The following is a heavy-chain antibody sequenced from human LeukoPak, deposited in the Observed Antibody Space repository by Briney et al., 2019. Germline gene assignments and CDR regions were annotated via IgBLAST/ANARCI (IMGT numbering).Heavy chain of an antibody. CDR2: ISSSSSYI. CDR3: ARDRLVTVFDY. Sequence: GGSLRLSCAASGFTFSSYSMNWVRQAPGKGLEWVSSISSSSSYIYYADSVKRRFTISRDNAKNSLYLQMNSLRAEDTAVYYCARDRLVTVFDYGGQGTLVTVSS. V-gene: IGHV3-21*01. J-gene: IGHJ4*02. CDR1: GFTFSSYS. D-gene: IGHD4-23*01.